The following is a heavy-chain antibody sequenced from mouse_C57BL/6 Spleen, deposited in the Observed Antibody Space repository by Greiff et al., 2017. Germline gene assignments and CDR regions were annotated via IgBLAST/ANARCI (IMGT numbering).Heavy chain of an antibody. CDR1: GFSLTSYA. Sequence: VQLQESGPGLVAPSQSLSITCTVSGFSLTSYAISWVRQPPGKGLEWLGVIWTGGGTNYNSALKSRLSISKDNSKSQVFLKMNSLQTDDTARYYCASTTVDLYYAMDYWGQGTSVTVSS. D-gene: IGHD1-1*01. CDR2: IWTGGGT. V-gene: IGHV2-9-1*01. CDR3: ASTTVDLYYAMDY. J-gene: IGHJ4*01.